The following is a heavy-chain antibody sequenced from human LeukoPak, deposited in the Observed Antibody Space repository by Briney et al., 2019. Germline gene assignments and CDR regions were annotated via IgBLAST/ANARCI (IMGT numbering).Heavy chain of an antibody. D-gene: IGHD1-26*01. Sequence: SETLSLTCTVSGGSISSYYWSWIRQPAGKGLEWIGRIYTSGSTNYNPSLKGRVTMSVDTSKNQFALKLSSVTAADTAEYYCARDEFVGGRESYYYYMDVWGKGTTVTVSS. CDR1: GGSISSYY. CDR3: ARDEFVGGRESYYYYMDV. V-gene: IGHV4-4*07. J-gene: IGHJ6*03. CDR2: IYTSGST.